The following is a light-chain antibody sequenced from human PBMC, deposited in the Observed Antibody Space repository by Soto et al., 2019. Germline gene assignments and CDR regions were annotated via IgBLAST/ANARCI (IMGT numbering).Light chain of an antibody. V-gene: IGKV1-6*01. CDR3: LRDYDT. J-gene: IGKJ4*01. CDR2: AAS. CDR1: QGIRND. Sequence: AIQMTQSPSSLSASVGDRVTITCRASQGIRNDLGWYQQKPGKAPKLLIYAASSLQSGVPSRFSGSGSGTDFTLTISSLQPEDFATYYCLRDYDTFGGGTKVEIK.